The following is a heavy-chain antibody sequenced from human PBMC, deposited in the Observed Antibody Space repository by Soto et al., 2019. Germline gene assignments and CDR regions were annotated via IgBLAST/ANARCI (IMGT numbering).Heavy chain of an antibody. CDR2: ISGFNGKT. Sequence: QVPLVQSGAEVRKPGASVKVSCKASGYTFTNYGISWVRQAPGQGLEWMGWISGFNGKTTYAQTLQGRFTMTADTSTGTAYMELRSLRSDDTAMYYCARDDDAGAVAPDVWGQGTPVTVSS. V-gene: IGHV1-18*01. D-gene: IGHD6-19*01. CDR1: GYTFTNYG. J-gene: IGHJ6*02. CDR3: ARDDDAGAVAPDV.